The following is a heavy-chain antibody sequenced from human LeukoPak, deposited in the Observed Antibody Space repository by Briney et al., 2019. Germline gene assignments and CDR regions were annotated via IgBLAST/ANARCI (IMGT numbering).Heavy chain of an antibody. CDR1: GGTFISYA. D-gene: IGHD6-13*01. Sequence: SVKVSCKASGGTFISYAISWVRQAPGQGLEWMGGIIPIFGTANYARKFQGRVTITTDESTSTAYMELSSLRSEDTAVYYCAREYGSSSWYRYWGQGTLVTVSS. J-gene: IGHJ4*02. V-gene: IGHV1-69*05. CDR3: AREYGSSSWYRY. CDR2: IIPIFGTA.